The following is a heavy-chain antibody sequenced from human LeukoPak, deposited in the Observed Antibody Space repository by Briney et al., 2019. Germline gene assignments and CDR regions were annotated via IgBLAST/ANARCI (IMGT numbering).Heavy chain of an antibody. J-gene: IGHJ4*02. Sequence: GGSLRLSCAASGFTLSRYWMSWVRQAPGKGLEWVANIKHDGSEKYYMDSVMGRFTISRDNAKNSLYLQMNSLRAEDTAVYYCARWSPGFFFWGQGTPVTVSS. D-gene: IGHD3-3*01. V-gene: IGHV3-7*01. CDR3: ARWSPGFFF. CDR1: GFTLSRYW. CDR2: IKHDGSEK.